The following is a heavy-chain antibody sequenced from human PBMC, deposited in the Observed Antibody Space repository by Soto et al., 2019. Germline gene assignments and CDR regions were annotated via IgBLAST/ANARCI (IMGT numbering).Heavy chain of an antibody. CDR3: ASSSLYGMDV. CDR2: INPNSGGT. CDR1: GYTFTGYY. Sequence: GASVKVSCKASGYTFTGYYMHWVRQAPGQGLEWMGWINPNSGGTNYAQKFQGWVTMTRDTSKNQFSLKVGSVTAADTAVYYCASSSLYGMDVWGQGTTVTVSS. J-gene: IGHJ6*02. V-gene: IGHV1-2*04.